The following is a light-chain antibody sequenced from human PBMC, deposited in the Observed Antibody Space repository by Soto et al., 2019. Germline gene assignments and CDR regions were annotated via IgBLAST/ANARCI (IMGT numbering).Light chain of an antibody. CDR2: DVS. V-gene: IGLV2-14*01. Sequence: QSALTQPASVSGSPGQSITISCTGTSSDVGGYNYVSWYQQHPGKAPKLMIYDVSNRPSGVSNRFSGSKSGNPASLTISGLQAEDEADYSCSSYTSSSTVVFGGGTKLTVL. CDR3: SSYTSSSTVV. J-gene: IGLJ2*01. CDR1: SSDVGGYNY.